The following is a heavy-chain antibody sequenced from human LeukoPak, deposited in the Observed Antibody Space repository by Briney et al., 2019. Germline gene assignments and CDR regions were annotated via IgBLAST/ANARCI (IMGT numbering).Heavy chain of an antibody. J-gene: IGHJ4*02. D-gene: IGHD3-16*01. Sequence: ASVKVSCKVSGYTLTELSMHWVRQAPGKGLEWMEGFDPEDGETIYAQKFQGRVTMTEDTSTDTAYMELSSLGPEDTAVYYCTKTSDSDSYDYVWGSFALWGQGTLVTVSS. CDR1: GYTLTELS. CDR2: FDPEDGET. V-gene: IGHV1-24*01. CDR3: TKTSDSDSYDYVWGSFAL.